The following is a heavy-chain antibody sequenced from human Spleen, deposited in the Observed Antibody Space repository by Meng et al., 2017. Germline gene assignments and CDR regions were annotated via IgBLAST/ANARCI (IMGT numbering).Heavy chain of an antibody. D-gene: IGHD4-11*01. CDR3: ARAPMTTVPFFDY. CDR2: MYYSGST. J-gene: IGHJ4*02. Sequence: QVQLRESGPALGKPSATLSLTCTVSGGSISSYYRSWIRQPPGKGPEWIGYMYYSGSTNYNPSLKSRVTMSTDTSKNQFSLRLSSVTAADTAVYYCARAPMTTVPFFDYWGQGILVTVSS. V-gene: IGHV4-59*01. CDR1: GGSISSYY.